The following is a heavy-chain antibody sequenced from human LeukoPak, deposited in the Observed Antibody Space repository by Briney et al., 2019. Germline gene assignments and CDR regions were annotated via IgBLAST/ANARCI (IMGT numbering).Heavy chain of an antibody. J-gene: IGHJ6*02. CDR2: INPNSGGT. V-gene: IGHV1-2*02. Sequence: ASVKVSCEASGYTFTGYYMHWVRQAPGLGLEWMGWINPNSGGTNYAQKLQGRVTMTRDTSISTAYMELSRLRSDDTAVYYCSSGRRYYYYGMDVWGQGTTVTVSS. D-gene: IGHD1-26*01. CDR3: SSGRRYYYYGMDV. CDR1: GYTFTGYY.